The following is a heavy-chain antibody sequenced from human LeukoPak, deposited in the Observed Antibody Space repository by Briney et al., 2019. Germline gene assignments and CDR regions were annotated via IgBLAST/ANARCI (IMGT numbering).Heavy chain of an antibody. V-gene: IGHV3-21*01. CDR1: GFTFSSYS. CDR3: ARDLLYSSGLDY. Sequence: PGGSLRLSCAASGFTFSSYSMNRVRQAPGKGLEWVSSISSSSSYIYYADSVKGRFTISRDNAKNSLYLQMNSLRAEDTAVYYCARDLLYSSGLDYWGQGTLVTVSS. J-gene: IGHJ4*02. CDR2: ISSSSSYI. D-gene: IGHD6-19*01.